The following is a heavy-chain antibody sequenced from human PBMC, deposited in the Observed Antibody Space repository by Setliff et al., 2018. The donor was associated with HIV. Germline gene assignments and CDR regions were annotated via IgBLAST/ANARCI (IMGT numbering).Heavy chain of an antibody. J-gene: IGHJ4*02. D-gene: IGHD3-16*01. CDR3: AWGTQRPIDS. Sequence: ASVKVSCKASGYTFTGYYMHWVRQAPGKGLEWMGLIDPDHGEAVYAEKFQGRVTITADRSKDIAYMKLSSLRSEDTAMYYCAWGTQRPIDSWGQGTLVTVSS. CDR1: GYTFTGYY. V-gene: IGHV1-69-2*01. CDR2: IDPDHGEA.